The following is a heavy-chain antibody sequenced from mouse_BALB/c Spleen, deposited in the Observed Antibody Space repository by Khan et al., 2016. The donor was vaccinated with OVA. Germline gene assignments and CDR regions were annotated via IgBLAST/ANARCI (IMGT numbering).Heavy chain of an antibody. CDR1: GYSITSDYA. V-gene: IGHV3-2*02. CDR3: ARMYGGDFDY. J-gene: IGHJ2*02. CDR2: ISYSDNT. Sequence: EVQLQESGPGLVKPSQSLSLTCTVTGYSITSDYAWNWIRQFPGNKLGWMGFISYSDNTKYNPSLKSRFSITRDTSKNQCFLQLNSVTTEDTATYYCARMYGGDFDYWGRGTSLTVSA. D-gene: IGHD2-10*02.